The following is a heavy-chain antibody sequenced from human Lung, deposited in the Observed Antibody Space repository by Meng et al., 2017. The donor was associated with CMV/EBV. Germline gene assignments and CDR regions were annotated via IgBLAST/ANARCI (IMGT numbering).Heavy chain of an antibody. D-gene: IGHD3-22*01. CDR2: MNPNSGNT. CDR3: ARVDYYDSSGYPMTYNRSDP. J-gene: IGHJ5*02. CDR1: GYTFSGYD. Sequence: SVXVSXXASGYTFSGYDINWVRQATGQGLEWMGWMNPNSGNTGYAQKFQGRVTMTRNTSISTAYMELSSLRSEDTAVYYCARVDYYDSSGYPMTYNRSDPWGQGTLVTVSS. V-gene: IGHV1-8*01.